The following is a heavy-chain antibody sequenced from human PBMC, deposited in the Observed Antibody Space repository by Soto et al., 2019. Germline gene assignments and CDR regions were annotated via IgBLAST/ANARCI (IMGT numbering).Heavy chain of an antibody. Sequence: SGPTLVNPTQTLTLTCTLSGFSLNTGGGGVVWIRQPPGKALEWPALIYWNDDKRYSPSLKSRLTITKDTSRNQVVLTMTNMDPVDTATYYCARRPNWGMEGLGAWGQGXTVTVYS. CDR1: GFSLNTGGGG. D-gene: IGHD7-27*01. V-gene: IGHV2-5*01. CDR3: ARRPNWGMEGLGA. CDR2: IYWNDDK. J-gene: IGHJ6*02.